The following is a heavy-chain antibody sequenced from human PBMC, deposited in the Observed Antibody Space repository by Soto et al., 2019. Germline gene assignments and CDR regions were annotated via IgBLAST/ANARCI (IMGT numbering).Heavy chain of an antibody. V-gene: IGHV3-23*01. CDR2: FSATSENT. CDR3: AKARDPQWVRLPFDY. D-gene: IGHD6-19*01. J-gene: IGHJ4*02. CDR1: GFFFSSYT. Sequence: EVQLLESGGGLVQPGGSLRLSCVGSGFFFSSYTMTWVRQAPGKGLEWVSSFSATSENTYYADSVRGRFTISRDNSKNTLFLQMNSLPAEDTAMYYWAKARDPQWVRLPFDYWGQGILVIVSS.